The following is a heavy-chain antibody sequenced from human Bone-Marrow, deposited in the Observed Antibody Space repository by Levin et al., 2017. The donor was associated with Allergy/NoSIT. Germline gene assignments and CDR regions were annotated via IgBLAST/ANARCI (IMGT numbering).Heavy chain of an antibody. D-gene: IGHD1-14*01. CDR1: GYSFANYY. CDR2: INPNSGDT. J-gene: IGHJ4*02. Sequence: GASVKVSCKASGYSFANYYLHWVRQAPGQGLEWMGQINPNSGDTNYAQKFQGRVTMTRDTSISTAYLELSRLKSDDTAKYYCARDLFRTTWAIIDFWGQGTLVTVSS. V-gene: IGHV1-2*06. CDR3: ARDLFRTTWAIIDF.